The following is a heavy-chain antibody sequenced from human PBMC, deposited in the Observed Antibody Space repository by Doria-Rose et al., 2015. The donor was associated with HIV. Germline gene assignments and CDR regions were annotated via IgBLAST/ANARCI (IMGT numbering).Heavy chain of an antibody. Sequence: QVQLVQFGGGVVQPGRSLRLSCAASGFIFSTYSMHWVRQAPGKGLEWVTFISYDGSNKYYGDSVKGRFTISRDNSKNTLYLQMNSLRTEDAAVYFCTRENPFLDVSTRGDAFDLWGQGTLVTVSS. CDR1: GFIFSTYS. CDR2: ISYDGSNK. V-gene: IGHV3-30*04. CDR3: TRENPFLDVSTRGDAFDL. D-gene: IGHD1-1*01. J-gene: IGHJ3*01.